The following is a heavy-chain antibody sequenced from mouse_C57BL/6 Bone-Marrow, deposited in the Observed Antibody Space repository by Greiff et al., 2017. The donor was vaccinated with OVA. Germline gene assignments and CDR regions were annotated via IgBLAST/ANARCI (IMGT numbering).Heavy chain of an antibody. J-gene: IGHJ4*01. D-gene: IGHD2-3*01. CDR2: SRNKANDYTT. V-gene: IGHV7-1*01. Sequence: EVQRVESGGGLVQSGRSLRLSCATSGFTFSDFYMEWVRQAPGKGLEWIAASRNKANDYTTEYSASVKGRFIVSRDTSQSILYLQMNALRAEDTAIYYCGEMQTYDGYYYAMDYWGQGTSVTVSS. CDR1: GFTFSDFY. CDR3: GEMQTYDGYYYAMDY.